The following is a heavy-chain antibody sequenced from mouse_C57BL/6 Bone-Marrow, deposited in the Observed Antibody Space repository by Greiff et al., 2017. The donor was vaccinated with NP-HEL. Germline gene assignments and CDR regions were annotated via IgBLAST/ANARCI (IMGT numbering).Heavy chain of an antibody. J-gene: IGHJ4*01. CDR1: GFTFSSYA. CDR3: TTYYYGSSSYYYAMDY. D-gene: IGHD1-1*01. Sequence: EVKVVESGEGLVKPGGSLKLSCAASGFTFSSYAMSWVRQTPEKRLEWVAYISSGGDYIYYADTVKGRFTISRDNARNTLYLQMSSLKSEDTAMYYCTTYYYGSSSYYYAMDYWGQGTSVTVSS. CDR2: ISSGGDYI. V-gene: IGHV5-9-1*02.